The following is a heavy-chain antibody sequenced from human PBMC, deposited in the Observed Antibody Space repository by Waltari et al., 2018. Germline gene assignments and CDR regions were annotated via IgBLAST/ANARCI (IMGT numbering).Heavy chain of an antibody. CDR2: IYPGDSDT. CDR1: GYSFTSYC. CDR3: ARLDRIGVVSNWFDP. J-gene: IGHJ5*02. D-gene: IGHD3-3*01. Sequence: EVQLVQSGAEVKKPGESLKISCKGSGYSFTSYCTGWVRQMPGKGLEWMGIIYPGDSDTRYSPSFQGQVTISADKSISTAYLQWSSLKASDTAMYYCARLDRIGVVSNWFDPWGQGTLVTVSS. V-gene: IGHV5-51*01.